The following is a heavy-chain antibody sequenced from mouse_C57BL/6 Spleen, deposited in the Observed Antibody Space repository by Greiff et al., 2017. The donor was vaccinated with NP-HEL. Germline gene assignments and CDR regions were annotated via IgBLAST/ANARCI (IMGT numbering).Heavy chain of an antibody. J-gene: IGHJ1*03. CDR1: GYTFTSYD. Sequence: QVQLQQSGPELVKPGASVKLSCKASGYTFTSYDINWVKQRPGQGLEWIGWIYPRDGSTKYNEKFKGKATLTVDTSSSTAYMELHSLTSEDSAVYFCARADGFGTTVVSAFDVWGTGTTVTVAS. D-gene: IGHD1-1*01. CDR3: ARADGFGTTVVSAFDV. V-gene: IGHV1-85*01. CDR2: IYPRDGST.